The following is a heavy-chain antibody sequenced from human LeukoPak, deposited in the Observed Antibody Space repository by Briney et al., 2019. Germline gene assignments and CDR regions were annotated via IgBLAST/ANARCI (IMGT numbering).Heavy chain of an antibody. V-gene: IGHV3-30-3*01. CDR3: ARVYGSSTSCYIYI. CDR1: GFTFSSYA. CDR2: ISYEGSNK. J-gene: IGHJ4*02. D-gene: IGHD2-2*02. Sequence: QTGGSLRLSCAASGFTFSSYAMHWVRQAPGKRLEWVAVISYEGSNKYYADSVKGRFTISRDSSKNTLYLQMNSLRAENTAGYYCARVYGSSTSCYIYIWGQGTLVTVSP.